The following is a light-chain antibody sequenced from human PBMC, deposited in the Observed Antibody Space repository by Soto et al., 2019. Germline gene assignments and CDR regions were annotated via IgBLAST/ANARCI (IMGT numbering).Light chain of an antibody. CDR3: QPYNSWPLT. V-gene: IGKV3-15*01. Sequence: VMRQSPATLSVPRGAGGTLSCRASQRMSGSVAWYRQKPGQTPRLLSYETPTWATGVPTRFSGSRSGAEFTLTINSLQSEDVAVYYCQPYNSWPLTFGGGTKVDIK. CDR1: QRMSGS. J-gene: IGKJ4*02. CDR2: ETP.